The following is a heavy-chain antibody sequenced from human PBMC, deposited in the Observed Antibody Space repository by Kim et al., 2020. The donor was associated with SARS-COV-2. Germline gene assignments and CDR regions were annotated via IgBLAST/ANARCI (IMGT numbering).Heavy chain of an antibody. Sequence: ASVKVSRKTSGHTFTRDSIHWVRQAPGQRLEWMGGIDCGNGNTIYSQKFQGRVTFTTDTSASTAYMELSSLRSEDSAVYYCLGGYYFDYWGQGTLVTVSS. CDR1: GHTFTRDS. CDR3: LGGYYFDY. D-gene: IGHD3-10*01. J-gene: IGHJ4*02. V-gene: IGHV1-3*01. CDR2: IDCGNGNT.